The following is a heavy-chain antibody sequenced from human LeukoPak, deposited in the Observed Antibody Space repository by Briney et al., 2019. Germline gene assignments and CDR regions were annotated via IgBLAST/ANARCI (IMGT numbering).Heavy chain of an antibody. Sequence: GGSLRLSCAASGFSFSSYGMHWVRQAPGKGLQWVAVIWYDGSNEYYEDSVKGRFTISRDNSKNTLYLQMNSLRAEDTAVYSCVRMDISGYYAPHFDYWGQGTLVTVSS. J-gene: IGHJ4*02. D-gene: IGHD3-22*01. CDR1: GFSFSSYG. CDR3: VRMDISGYYAPHFDY. V-gene: IGHV3-33*01. CDR2: IWYDGSNE.